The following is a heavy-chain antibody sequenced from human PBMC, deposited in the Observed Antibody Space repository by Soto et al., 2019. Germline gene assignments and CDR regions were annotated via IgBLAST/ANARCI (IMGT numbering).Heavy chain of an antibody. CDR3: ARDVEAAYYYYYGMDV. V-gene: IGHV1-18*01. D-gene: IGHD2-15*01. CDR1: GYTFTSYG. Sequence: EASVKVSCKASGYTFTSYGISWVRQAPGQGLEWMGWISAYNGNTNYAQKLQGRVTMTTDTSTSTAYMELRSLRSDDTAVYYCARDVEAAYYYYYGMDVWGQGTTVTVSS. CDR2: ISAYNGNT. J-gene: IGHJ6*02.